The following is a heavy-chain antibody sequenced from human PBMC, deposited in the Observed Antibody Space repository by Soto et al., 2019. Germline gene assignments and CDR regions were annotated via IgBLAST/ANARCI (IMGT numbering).Heavy chain of an antibody. J-gene: IGHJ4*02. Sequence: PSETLSLTCSVSGGSMNGYYWSWIRQTPGQGLEWLGFIYFSGSTRYNPSLMSRLTISLDKSKRQFSMSLSSVTAADTAVYYCARSVATPGTNIDFWGQGTLVTVSS. CDR1: GGSMNGYY. CDR3: ARSVATPGTNIDF. CDR2: IYFSGST. D-gene: IGHD6-13*01. V-gene: IGHV4-4*09.